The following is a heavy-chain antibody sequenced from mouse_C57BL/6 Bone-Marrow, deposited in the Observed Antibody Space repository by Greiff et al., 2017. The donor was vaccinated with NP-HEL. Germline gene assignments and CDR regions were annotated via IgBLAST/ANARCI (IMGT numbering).Heavy chain of an antibody. CDR1: GFTFSSYA. J-gene: IGHJ2*01. CDR3: ARWGLPHYFDY. D-gene: IGHD2-2*01. Sequence: EVQVVESGGGLVKPGGSLKLSCAASGFTFSSYAMSWVRQTPEKRLEWVATISDGGSYTYYPDNVKGRFTISRDNAKNNLYLQMSHLKSEDTAMYYCARWGLPHYFDYWGQGTTLTVSS. CDR2: ISDGGSYT. V-gene: IGHV5-4*01.